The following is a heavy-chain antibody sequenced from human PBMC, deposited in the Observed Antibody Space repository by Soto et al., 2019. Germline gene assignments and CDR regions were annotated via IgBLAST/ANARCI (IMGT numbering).Heavy chain of an antibody. CDR1: GGSVSSGNYY. D-gene: IGHD4-4*01. Sequence: SETLSLTCTVSGGSVSSGNYYWSWIRQPPGKGLEWIGYIYYSGSTNYNPSLESRVTISVDTSKNQFSLKLSSVTAADTAVYYCARDDYRGGGPYYYYGMDVWGQGTTVTVSS. CDR3: ARDDYRGGGPYYYYGMDV. J-gene: IGHJ6*02. CDR2: IYYSGST. V-gene: IGHV4-61*01.